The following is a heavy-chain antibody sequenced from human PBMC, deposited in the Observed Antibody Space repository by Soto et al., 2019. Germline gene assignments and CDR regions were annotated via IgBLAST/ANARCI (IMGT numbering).Heavy chain of an antibody. V-gene: IGHV1-18*01. CDR3: ARELGVDMVATSSGAVAGSRDY. D-gene: IGHD5-12*01. CDR2: ISGKNGDT. Sequence: QVQLVQSGAEVKKPGASVKVSCKASGFTFTSYGISWVRQAPGQGLEWMGGISGKNGDTNFAQKFQGRVTLTADTSTGTFSMEMRSLRSDDTDIYYCARELGVDMVATSSGAVAGSRDYWGQGTLVTVSS. J-gene: IGHJ1*01. CDR1: GFTFTSYG.